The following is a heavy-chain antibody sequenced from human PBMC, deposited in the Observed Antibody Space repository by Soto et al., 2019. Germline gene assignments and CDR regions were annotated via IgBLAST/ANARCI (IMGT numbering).Heavy chain of an antibody. CDR3: ARDDGYRGFDC. Sequence: EAHLVGSGGGLVQPGESLRLSCAASGFALSTYWMTWVRQAPGKGLEWVANIRQDGGEKYYVGSVKGRFTISRDNAKNSLYLQMNSLRAEDTAVYYCARDDGYRGFDCWGQGTLVTVSS. CDR1: GFALSTYW. D-gene: IGHD6-25*01. CDR2: IRQDGGEK. V-gene: IGHV3-7*01. J-gene: IGHJ4*02.